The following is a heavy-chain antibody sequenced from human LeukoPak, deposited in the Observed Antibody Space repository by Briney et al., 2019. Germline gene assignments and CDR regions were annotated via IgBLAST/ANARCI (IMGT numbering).Heavy chain of an antibody. J-gene: IGHJ3*02. V-gene: IGHV3-23*01. CDR1: GFTFSSYA. CDR2: ISGSGGST. Sequence: PGGSLRLSCAASGFTFSSYAMSWVRQAPGKGLEWVSAISGSGGSTYYADSVKGRFTISRDNSKNTLYVQMNRLRAEDTAVYYCAKDLRGVVPAAISAFDIWGQGTMVTVSS. D-gene: IGHD2-2*01. CDR3: AKDLRGVVPAAISAFDI.